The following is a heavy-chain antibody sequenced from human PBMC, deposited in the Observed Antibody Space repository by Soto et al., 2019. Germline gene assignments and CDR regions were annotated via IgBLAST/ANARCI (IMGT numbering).Heavy chain of an antibody. D-gene: IGHD2-2*01. CDR1: GGFVNSDTHS. CDR3: ARFVRSCSATTCSTRADV. V-gene: IGHV4-61*01. J-gene: IGHJ6*02. CDR2: IYSGGST. Sequence: SETLSLTCTVSGGFVNSDTHSWSWIRQTPGKRLQWIGFIYSGGSTKNPSLRSRVTMSVDTSKNQFSLKLRSVIVADTAVYHCARFVRSCSATTCSTRADVWGQGITVTVSS.